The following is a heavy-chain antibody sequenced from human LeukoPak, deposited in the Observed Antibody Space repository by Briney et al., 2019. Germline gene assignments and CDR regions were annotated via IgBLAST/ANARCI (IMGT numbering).Heavy chain of an antibody. Sequence: SSETLSLTCTVSGGSISSGDNYWSWIRQPPGKGLEWIGHIYYSGSTYYNPSLKSRVIISVDTSKNQFSLKLSSVTAADTAVYYCASGEDRFDPWGQGTLVTVSS. CDR3: ASGEDRFDP. CDR2: IYYSGST. J-gene: IGHJ5*02. D-gene: IGHD3-10*01. CDR1: GGSISSGDNY. V-gene: IGHV4-30-4*01.